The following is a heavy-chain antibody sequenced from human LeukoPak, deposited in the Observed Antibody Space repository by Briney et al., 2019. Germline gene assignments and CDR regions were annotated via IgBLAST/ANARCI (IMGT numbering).Heavy chain of an antibody. J-gene: IGHJ4*02. CDR2: INHSGST. V-gene: IGHV4-34*01. CDR3: ARQGALDYGDFYFDY. CDR1: GGSFSGYY. Sequence: TSETLSLTCAVYGGSFSGYYWSWIRQPPGKGLEWIGEINHSGSTNYNPSLKSRVTISVDTSKNQFSLKLSSVTAADTAVYYCARQGALDYGDFYFDYWGQGTLVTVSS. D-gene: IGHD4-17*01.